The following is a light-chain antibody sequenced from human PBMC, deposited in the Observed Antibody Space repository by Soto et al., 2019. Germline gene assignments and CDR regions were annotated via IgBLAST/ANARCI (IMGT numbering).Light chain of an antibody. Sequence: QSVLTQPPSVSGAPGQRVTISCTGSSSNIGAGYDVHWYQQLPGTAPKLLIYGNSNRPSGVPDRFSGSKSGTSASLAITGREAEDEADYYCQSYDSSLRGYGVFGGGTKLTVL. CDR2: GNS. J-gene: IGLJ2*01. CDR3: QSYDSSLRGYGV. CDR1: SSNIGAGYD. V-gene: IGLV1-40*01.